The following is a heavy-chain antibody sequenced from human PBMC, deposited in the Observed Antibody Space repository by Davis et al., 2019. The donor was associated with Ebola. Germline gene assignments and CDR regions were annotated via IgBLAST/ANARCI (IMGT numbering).Heavy chain of an antibody. Sequence: SETLSLTCTVSGGSTGTHYWSWIRQPPGKGLEWIGYSYYRATTNYNPSLKSRVTISIDTSRDQFSLRLSSVTTADTAIYYCARPAAAGTDWYFDLWGRGTLVTVSS. D-gene: IGHD6-13*01. CDR3: ARPAAAGTDWYFDL. V-gene: IGHV4-59*11. CDR1: GGSTGTHY. CDR2: SYYRATT. J-gene: IGHJ2*01.